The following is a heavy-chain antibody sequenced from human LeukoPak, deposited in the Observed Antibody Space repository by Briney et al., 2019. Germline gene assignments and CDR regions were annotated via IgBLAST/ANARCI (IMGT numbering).Heavy chain of an antibody. J-gene: IGHJ6*04. CDR2: INHSGTT. Sequence: PSETLSLTCAVYGGSFSEYYWNWIPQPPGKGPEWIWEINHSGTTNYNPSLKSRVTISVDTSKNQFSLRLSAVTAADTAVYHCARGLRLPSRSAPAVPHVWAKGTTVTVSA. CDR1: GGSFSEYY. CDR3: ARGLRLPSRSAPAVPHV. D-gene: IGHD2-2*01. V-gene: IGHV4-34*01.